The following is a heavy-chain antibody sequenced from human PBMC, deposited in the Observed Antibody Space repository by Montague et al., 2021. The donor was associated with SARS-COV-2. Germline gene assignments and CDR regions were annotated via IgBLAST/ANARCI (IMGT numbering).Heavy chain of an antibody. V-gene: IGHV4-61*01. J-gene: IGHJ6*02. CDR2: IYYSGST. CDR3: ARDPWRITMFGVVTRYGMYF. Sequence: SETLSLTCTVSGGSVSSGSYYWSWIRQPPGKGLEWIGYIYYSGSTNYNPSLKSRVTISVDTSKNQFSLKLSSVTAADTAVYYCARDPWRITMFGVVTRYGMYFWGQGTTVTVSS. D-gene: IGHD3-3*01. CDR1: GGSVSSGSYY.